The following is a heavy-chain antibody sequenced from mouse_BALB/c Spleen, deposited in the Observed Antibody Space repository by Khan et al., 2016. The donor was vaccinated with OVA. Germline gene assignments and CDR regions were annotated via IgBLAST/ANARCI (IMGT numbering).Heavy chain of an antibody. D-gene: IGHD1-1*01. J-gene: IGHJ4*01. Sequence: DLVKLGASVKLFCKASGYTFTSYWINWIKQRPVQCHEWIGRIAPGSGSTSYNEIFKGKATLTVDTSSTTAYFQLSSLSSEDSAVYFSAISNYYVSCLYAMDYWGPGASVTVSS. CDR1: GYTFTSYW. CDR2: IAPGSGST. CDR3: AISNYYVSCLYAMDY. V-gene: IGHV1S41*01.